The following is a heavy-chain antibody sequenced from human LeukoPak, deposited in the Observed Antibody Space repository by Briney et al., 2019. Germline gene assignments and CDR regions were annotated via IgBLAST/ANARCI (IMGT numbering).Heavy chain of an antibody. Sequence: SETLSHTCAVYGGSLSGYYWSWIRPPPGKGLERIGEINHSGSTNYNPSLKSRVTISGETSKNQVSLKLSSVTAADTAVYYCARAGSYDFWSGYYTGWFAPWGQGTLVTVSS. J-gene: IGHJ5*02. CDR2: INHSGST. V-gene: IGHV4-34*01. CDR3: ARAGSYDFWSGYYTGWFAP. D-gene: IGHD3-3*01. CDR1: GGSLSGYY.